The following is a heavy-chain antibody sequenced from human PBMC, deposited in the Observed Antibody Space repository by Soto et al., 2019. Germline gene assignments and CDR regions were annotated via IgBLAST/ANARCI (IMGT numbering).Heavy chain of an antibody. V-gene: IGHV3-23*01. Sequence: EVQLLESGGGLVQPGDSLRLSCEVSGFTFSDYAMSWVRQAPGRGLEWVSALSGSGRTTYYADSVKGRFTISRDNSKNTLYRQMSSLRGDDAAVYYCLKGGFKGGTVPSNSRFWGQGTLVTVSS. D-gene: IGHD4-4*01. J-gene: IGHJ4*02. CDR3: LKGGFKGGTVPSNSRF. CDR2: LSGSGRTT. CDR1: GFTFSDYA.